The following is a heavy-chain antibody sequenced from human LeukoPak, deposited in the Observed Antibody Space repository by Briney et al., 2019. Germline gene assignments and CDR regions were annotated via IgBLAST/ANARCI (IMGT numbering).Heavy chain of an antibody. Sequence: GESLKISCKGSGYTFTSYWIGWVRQMPGKGLEWMGNIYPGDSDTRYSPSFQGQVTISADKSINTAYLQWSSLKASDTAMYYCARPTMVRGVITSFDYWGQGTLVTVSS. D-gene: IGHD3-10*01. CDR1: GYTFTSYW. CDR2: IYPGDSDT. V-gene: IGHV5-51*01. CDR3: ARPTMVRGVITSFDY. J-gene: IGHJ4*02.